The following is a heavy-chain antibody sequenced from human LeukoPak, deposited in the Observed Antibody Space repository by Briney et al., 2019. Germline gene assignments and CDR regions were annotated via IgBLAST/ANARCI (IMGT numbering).Heavy chain of an antibody. V-gene: IGHV1-2*02. J-gene: IGHJ5*02. CDR2: INPNSSGT. D-gene: IGHD2-8*01. CDR3: ARAFVDIVLMVYALNWFDP. Sequence: ASVKVSCKASGYTFTSYGISWVRQAPGQGLEWKGWINPNSSGTNYAQKFQSRVTMTREKSISTAYMGLSRLRSDDTAVYYCARAFVDIVLMVYALNWFDPWGQGTLVTVSS. CDR1: GYTFTSYG.